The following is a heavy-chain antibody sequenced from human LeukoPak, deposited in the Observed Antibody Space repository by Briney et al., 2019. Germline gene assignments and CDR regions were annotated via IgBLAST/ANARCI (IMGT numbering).Heavy chain of an antibody. V-gene: IGHV4-39*01. D-gene: IGHD3-22*01. CDR1: GGSISSSSYY. Sequence: SETLSLTCTVSGGSISSSSYYWGWIRQPPGKGLEWIGSIYYSGSTYYNPSLKSRVTISVDTSKNQFSLKLSSVTAADTAVYYCARGGGYYDSMELDYWGQGTLVTVSS. J-gene: IGHJ4*02. CDR3: ARGGGYYDSMELDY. CDR2: IYYSGST.